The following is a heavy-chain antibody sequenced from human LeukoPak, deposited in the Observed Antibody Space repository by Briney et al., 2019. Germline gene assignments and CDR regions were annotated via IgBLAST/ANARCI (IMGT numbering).Heavy chain of an antibody. V-gene: IGHV6-1*01. Sequence: SQTLSLTCAISGDSVSSNSAAWNWIRQSPSRGLEWLGRTYYRSKWYNDYAVSVKSRITINQATSKNQFSLQLNSVTPEDTAVYYCARDRRTVGSGSYWRLWFDPWGQGTLVTVSS. J-gene: IGHJ5*02. CDR3: ARDRRTVGSGSYWRLWFDP. CDR1: GDSVSSNSAA. D-gene: IGHD3-10*01. CDR2: TYYRSKWYN.